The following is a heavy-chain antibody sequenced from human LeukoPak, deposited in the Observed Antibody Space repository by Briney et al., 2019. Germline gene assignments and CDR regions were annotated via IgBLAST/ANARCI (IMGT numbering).Heavy chain of an antibody. CDR1: GFTFTTFW. V-gene: IGHV3-7*04. CDR2: IKQDGSEK. CDR3: ARYDYGGNYDY. D-gene: IGHD4-23*01. J-gene: IGHJ4*02. Sequence: PGGSLRLSCAASGFTFTTFWMSWVRQAPGKGLEWVANIKQDGSEKYYVDSVKGRFTISRDNAKNSLYLQMNILRADDTVVYCCARYDYGGNYDYWGQGNLVSVSS.